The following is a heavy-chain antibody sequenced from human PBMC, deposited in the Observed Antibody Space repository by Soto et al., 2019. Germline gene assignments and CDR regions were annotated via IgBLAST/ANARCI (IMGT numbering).Heavy chain of an antibody. Sequence: SETLSLTCTVSGDSISGYYWSWIRQSPGKGLEWIGDIYNRGSTNYNPSLRSRVIMSSDTSKNQFSLILGSATAADTAVYYCVKLGPGYYYGMDVWGQGTTVTVSS. CDR1: GDSISGYY. D-gene: IGHD7-27*01. J-gene: IGHJ6*02. CDR2: IYNRGST. CDR3: VKLGPGYYYGMDV. V-gene: IGHV4-59*01.